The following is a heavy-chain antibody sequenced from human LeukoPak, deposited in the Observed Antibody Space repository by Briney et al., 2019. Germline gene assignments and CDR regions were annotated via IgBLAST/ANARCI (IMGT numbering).Heavy chain of an antibody. J-gene: IGHJ4*02. CDR2: IYYSGST. D-gene: IGHD3-16*01. Sequence: SETLSLTCTVFGGSLSSSSYYWGWIRQPPGKGLEWIGSIYYSGSTYYNPSLKSRVTISVDTSKNQFSLKLSSVTAADTAVYYCARAWFGADDYWGQGTLVTVSS. CDR1: GGSLSSSSYY. V-gene: IGHV4-39*07. CDR3: ARAWFGADDY.